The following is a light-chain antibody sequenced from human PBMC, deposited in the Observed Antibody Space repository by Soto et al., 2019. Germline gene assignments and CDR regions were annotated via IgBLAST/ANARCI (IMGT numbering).Light chain of an antibody. V-gene: IGKV1-9*01. CDR2: AAS. Sequence: DVQLTQSPSFRSPSIGESVTITCRASQVISTAFAWYQVKPGKAPKLLIYAASTLESGVPSRFSATVSGTEFSLTITIQQPDDRPTENCQQLSEPTITFAEGTRLEIK. CDR3: QQLSEPTIT. J-gene: IGKJ5*01. CDR1: QVISTA.